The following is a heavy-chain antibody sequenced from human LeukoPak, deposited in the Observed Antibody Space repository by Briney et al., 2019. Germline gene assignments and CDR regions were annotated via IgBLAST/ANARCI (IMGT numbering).Heavy chain of an antibody. D-gene: IGHD6-6*01. CDR3: ARDRHLDY. CDR1: GYTFTDYY. J-gene: IGHJ4*02. Sequence: ASVKVSCKASGYTFTDYYIHWVRQAPGQGLEWMGWINPNSGGTNYAQKFQGRVTMTRDTSISTGYMELSRLRSDDTAVYYCARDRHLDYWGQGTLVTVSS. V-gene: IGHV1-2*02. CDR2: INPNSGGT.